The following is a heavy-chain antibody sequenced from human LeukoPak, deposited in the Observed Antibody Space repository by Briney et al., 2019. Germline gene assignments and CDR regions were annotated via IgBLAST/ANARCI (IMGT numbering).Heavy chain of an antibody. CDR1: GFTFSSYS. J-gene: IGHJ5*02. V-gene: IGHV3-21*01. Sequence: GGSLRLSCAASGFTFSSYSMNWVRQAPGKGLEWVSSISSSSSYIYYADSVKGRFTISRDNAKNSLYLQMNSLRAEDTAVYYCARDVRYYDSSGYYLNWFDRWGQGTLVAVSS. CDR3: ARDVRYYDSSGYYLNWFDR. D-gene: IGHD3-22*01. CDR2: ISSSSSYI.